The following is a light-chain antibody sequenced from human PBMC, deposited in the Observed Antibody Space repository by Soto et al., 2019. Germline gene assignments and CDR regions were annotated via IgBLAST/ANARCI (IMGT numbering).Light chain of an antibody. CDR1: QDISYY. J-gene: IGKJ5*01. Sequence: EIQLTQSPSFLSASVGDRVTITCRASQDISYYLAWYQQKPGKAPKFLIYTASTLQSGVPSRFSGSGSGTEFTLTISSLQPEDFATYYCQQLNNYPRTFAHGTRLAI. CDR3: QQLNNYPRT. V-gene: IGKV1-9*01. CDR2: TAS.